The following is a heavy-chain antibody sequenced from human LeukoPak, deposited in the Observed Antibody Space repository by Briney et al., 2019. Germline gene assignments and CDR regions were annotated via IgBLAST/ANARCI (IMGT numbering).Heavy chain of an antibody. CDR2: IYHSGST. D-gene: IGHD3-22*01. CDR3: ARHASSGLNWFDP. V-gene: IGHV4-30-2*01. CDR1: GGSISSGGYS. J-gene: IGHJ5*02. Sequence: SETLSLTCAVSGGSISSGGYSWSWIRQPPGKGLEWIGYIYHSGSTYYNPSLKSRVTISVERSKNQFSLELTYVTAADTAVYYCARHASSGLNWFDPWGQGTLVTVSS.